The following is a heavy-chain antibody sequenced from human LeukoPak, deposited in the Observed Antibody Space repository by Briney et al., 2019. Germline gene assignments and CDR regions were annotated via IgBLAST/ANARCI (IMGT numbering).Heavy chain of an antibody. D-gene: IGHD6-13*01. CDR3: ARVRRAIAAVYYYMDV. CDR1: GGSFSGYY. J-gene: IGHJ6*03. V-gene: IGHV4-34*01. Sequence: PSETLSLTCAVYGGSFSGYYWSWIRQPPGKGLEWIGEINHSGSTNYNPSLKSRVTISVDTSKNQFSLKLSSVTAADTAVYYCARVRRAIAAVYYYMDVWGKGTTVTVSS. CDR2: INHSGST.